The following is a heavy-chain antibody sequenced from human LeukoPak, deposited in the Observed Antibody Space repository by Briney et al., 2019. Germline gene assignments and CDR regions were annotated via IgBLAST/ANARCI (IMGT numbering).Heavy chain of an antibody. J-gene: IGHJ1*01. CDR1: GFTFSSYA. Sequence: GGSLRLSCAASGFTFSSYAMSGVRQAPGKGLEWVSAISGSGGNTYYADSVKGRFTISRDNSKNTLYLQMNSLRAEDTAVYYCAKDRGSYAEYFQHWGQGTLVTVSS. CDR2: ISGSGGNT. V-gene: IGHV3-23*01. D-gene: IGHD1-26*01. CDR3: AKDRGSYAEYFQH.